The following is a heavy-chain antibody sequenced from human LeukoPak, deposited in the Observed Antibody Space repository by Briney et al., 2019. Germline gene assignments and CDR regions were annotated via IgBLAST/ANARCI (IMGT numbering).Heavy chain of an antibody. CDR2: ISRTGNTI. V-gene: IGHV3-11*01. J-gene: IGHJ4*02. CDR3: ARDLGSSTVTTAFDY. CDR1: GFIFNDYY. Sequence: KAGGSLRLSCAASGFIFNDYYMSWIRQAPGKGLEWLSYISRTGNTIYYRDSVKGRFTISRDNANNLLHLQMDNLRAEDTAVYYCARDLGSSTVTTAFDYWGQRTLVTVSS. D-gene: IGHD4-17*01.